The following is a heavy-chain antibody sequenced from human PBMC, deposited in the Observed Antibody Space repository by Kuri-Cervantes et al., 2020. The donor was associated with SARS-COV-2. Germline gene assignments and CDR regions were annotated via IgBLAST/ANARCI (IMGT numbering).Heavy chain of an antibody. Sequence: SETLSLTCNVSGGSISSSSYYWGWVRQPPGKGLEWIGYIYYSGSTNYNPSLKSRVTISIDTSKNQFSLKLSSVTAADTAVYYCARDRREITIFGAIYYGMDVWGQGTTVTVSS. D-gene: IGHD3-3*01. CDR1: GGSISSSSYY. J-gene: IGHJ6*02. CDR2: IYYSGST. V-gene: IGHV4-61*05. CDR3: ARDRREITIFGAIYYGMDV.